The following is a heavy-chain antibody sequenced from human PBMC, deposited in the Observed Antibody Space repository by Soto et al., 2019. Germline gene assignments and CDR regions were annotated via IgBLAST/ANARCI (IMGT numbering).Heavy chain of an antibody. Sequence: GESLKISCNGSGYSFTSYWICWVRQMPGKGLEWMGIIYPGDSDTRYSPSFQGQVTISADKSISTAYLQWSSLKASDTAMYYCARQGSGSDYGMDVWGQGTTVTVSS. CDR3: ARQGSGSDYGMDV. J-gene: IGHJ6*02. D-gene: IGHD3-22*01. CDR1: GYSFTSYW. CDR2: IYPGDSDT. V-gene: IGHV5-51*01.